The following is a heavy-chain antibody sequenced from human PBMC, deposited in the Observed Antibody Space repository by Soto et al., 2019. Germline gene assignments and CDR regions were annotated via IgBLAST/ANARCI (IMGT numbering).Heavy chain of an antibody. CDR2: FSSSSSTI. J-gene: IGHJ3*02. CDR3: ARIAGDDSSGYYHDAFDI. D-gene: IGHD3-22*01. V-gene: IGHV3-48*02. CDR1: GFTFSSYS. Sequence: GGSLRLSCAASGFTFSSYSMNWVRQAPGKGLEWVSYFSSSSSTIYYADSVKGRFTISRDNAKNSLYLQMNSLRDEDTAVYYCARIAGDDSSGYYHDAFDIWGQGTMVTVSS.